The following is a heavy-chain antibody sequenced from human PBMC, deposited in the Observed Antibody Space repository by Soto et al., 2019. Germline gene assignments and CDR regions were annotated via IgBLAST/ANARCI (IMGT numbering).Heavy chain of an antibody. CDR3: ARLGVVKYYYDSSGLDDY. CDR2: IYYSGST. D-gene: IGHD3-22*01. Sequence: SETLSLTCTVSGGSISSSSYYWGWIRQPPGKGLEWIGSIYYSGSTYYNPSLKSRVTISVDTSKNQFSLKLSSVTAADTAVYYCARLGVVKYYYDSSGLDDYWGQGTLVTVSS. CDR1: GGSISSSSYY. J-gene: IGHJ4*02. V-gene: IGHV4-39*01.